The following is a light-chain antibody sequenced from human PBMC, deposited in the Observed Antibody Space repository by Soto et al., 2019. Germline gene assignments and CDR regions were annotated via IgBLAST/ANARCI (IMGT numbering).Light chain of an antibody. CDR2: GAY. J-gene: IGKJ5*01. V-gene: IGKV3-20*01. CDR1: QSVSSTY. CDR3: KQSGTSEII. Sequence: EIVLTQSPGNLFFSPGERATLSCSASQSVSSTYLAWYQQKPGQDHRLLIYGAYNRATGIQDRYSASGSGTDFTLTISRLEPEDFAVFFCKQSGTSEIIFGKWKRVEIK.